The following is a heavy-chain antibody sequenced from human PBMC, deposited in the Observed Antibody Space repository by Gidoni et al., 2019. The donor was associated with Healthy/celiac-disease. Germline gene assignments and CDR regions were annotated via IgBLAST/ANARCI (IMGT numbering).Heavy chain of an antibody. CDR1: GFTFSSYA. D-gene: IGHD2-15*01. Sequence: EVQLLESGGGLVQPGGSLRLSCAASGFTFSSYALSWVRQAPGKGLEWVSAISGSGGSTYYADSVKGRFTISRDNSKNTLYLQMNSLRAEDTAVYYCAKSGSRIVVVVAAPNFDYWGQGTLVTVSS. CDR3: AKSGSRIVVVVAAPNFDY. V-gene: IGHV3-23*01. J-gene: IGHJ4*02. CDR2: ISGSGGST.